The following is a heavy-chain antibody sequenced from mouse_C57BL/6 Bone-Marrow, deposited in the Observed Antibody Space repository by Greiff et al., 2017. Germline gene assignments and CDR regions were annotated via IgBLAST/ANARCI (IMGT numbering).Heavy chain of an antibody. CDR1: GYSITSGYY. D-gene: IGHD1-1*01. CDR3: ARLEDYYGSSPWYFDV. V-gene: IGHV3-6*01. CDR2: ISYDGSN. Sequence: EESGPGLVKPSQSLSLTCSVTGYSITSGYYWNWIRQFPGNKLEWMGYISYDGSNNYNPSLKNRISITRDTSKNQFFLKLNSVTTEDTATYYCARLEDYYGSSPWYFDVWGTGTTVTVSS. J-gene: IGHJ1*03.